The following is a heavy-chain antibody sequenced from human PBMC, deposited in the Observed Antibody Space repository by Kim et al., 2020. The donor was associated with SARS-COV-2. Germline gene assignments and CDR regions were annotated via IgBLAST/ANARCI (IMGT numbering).Heavy chain of an antibody. J-gene: IGHJ4*02. V-gene: IGHV3-23*01. CDR1: GFTFSSYA. CDR2: ISGSGGST. CDR3: AKDSPYAYTSSNFDY. Sequence: GGSLRLSCAASGFTFSSYAMSWVRQAPGKGLEWVSAISGSGGSTYYAYSVKGRFTISRDNSKNTLYLQMNSLRAEDTAVYYCAKDSPYAYTSSNFDYWGQGTLVTVSS. D-gene: IGHD3-16*01.